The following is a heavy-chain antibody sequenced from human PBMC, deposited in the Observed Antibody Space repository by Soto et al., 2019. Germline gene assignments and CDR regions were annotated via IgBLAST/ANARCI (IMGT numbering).Heavy chain of an antibody. CDR3: ARGGIVVVPAALWFDP. J-gene: IGHJ5*02. Sequence: ASVKVSCKASGYTFASYGISWVRQAPGQGLEWMGWISAYNGNTNYAQKLQGRVTMTTDTSTSTAYMELRSLRSDDTAVYYCARGGIVVVPAALWFDPWGQGSLVTVSS. V-gene: IGHV1-18*01. D-gene: IGHD2-2*01. CDR1: GYTFASYG. CDR2: ISAYNGNT.